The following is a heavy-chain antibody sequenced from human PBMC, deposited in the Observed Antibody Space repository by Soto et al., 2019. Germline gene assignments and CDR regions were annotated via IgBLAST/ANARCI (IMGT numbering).Heavy chain of an antibody. D-gene: IGHD5-18*01. CDR3: ATSVNSAMAFDY. CDR1: GYTFTHYY. Sequence: QVQLVQSGAEVKTPGASVKLSCKASGYTFTHYYIHWVRQAPGQGLEWMGISNPNGGSTTYAQKFRAGVTMTRDTSTSTVYMELSNLRSDDSAVYYCATSVNSAMAFDYWGQGTLVTVSS. CDR2: SNPNGGST. J-gene: IGHJ4*02. V-gene: IGHV1-46*01.